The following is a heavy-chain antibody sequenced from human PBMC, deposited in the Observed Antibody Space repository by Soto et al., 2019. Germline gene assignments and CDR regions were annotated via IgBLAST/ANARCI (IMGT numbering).Heavy chain of an antibody. CDR3: VREGASSSWYGGFDY. V-gene: IGHV1-69*12. Sequence: QVQLVQSGAEVKKPGSSVKVSCKASGGTFSSYAISWVRQAPGQGLEWMGGIIPMFGTANYAQKFQGRITITADESTSTADMELSSLRSEGTAVYYCVREGASSSWYGGFDYWGQGTLVTVSS. CDR1: GGTFSSYA. J-gene: IGHJ4*02. D-gene: IGHD6-13*01. CDR2: IIPMFGTA.